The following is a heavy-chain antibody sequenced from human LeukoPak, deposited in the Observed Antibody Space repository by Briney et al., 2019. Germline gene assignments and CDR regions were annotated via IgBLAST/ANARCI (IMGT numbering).Heavy chain of an antibody. J-gene: IGHJ6*03. V-gene: IGHV4-59*01. CDR3: ARAIRGYYYYYYMDV. CDR2: IYYSGST. Sequence: PSETLSLTCTVSGGSISSYYWSWIRQPPGKGLEWMGYIYYSGSTNYNPSLKSRVTISVDTSKNQFSLKLSSVTAADTAVYYCARAIRGYYYYYYMDVWGKGTTVTVSS. CDR1: GGSISSYY. D-gene: IGHD3-3*01.